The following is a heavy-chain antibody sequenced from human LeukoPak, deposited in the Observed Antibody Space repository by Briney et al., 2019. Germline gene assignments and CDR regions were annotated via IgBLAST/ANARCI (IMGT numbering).Heavy chain of an antibody. V-gene: IGHV4-4*07. CDR1: GGSISSYY. CDR2: ICTSGST. D-gene: IGHD2-8*01. Sequence: SETLSPTCTVSGGSISSYYWSWIRQPAGKGLEWIGRICTSGSTNYNPSLKSRVTMSVDTSKNQFSLKLSSVTAADTAVYYCAREAGLIYFYYIDVWGKGTTVTVSS. J-gene: IGHJ6*03. CDR3: AREAGLIYFYYIDV.